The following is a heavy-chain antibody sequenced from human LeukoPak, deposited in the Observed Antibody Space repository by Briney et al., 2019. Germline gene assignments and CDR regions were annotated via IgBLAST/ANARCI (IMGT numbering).Heavy chain of an antibody. Sequence: SLRLSCAASGFTFDDYAMHWVRQAPGKGLEWVSGISWNSGSIDYADSVKGRFTISRDNAKNSLYLQMNSLRAEDTALYYCAKDMSLLGHVDTANPEAFDIWGQGTMVTVSS. CDR3: AKDMSLLGHVDTANPEAFDI. CDR2: ISWNSGSI. D-gene: IGHD5-18*01. V-gene: IGHV3-9*01. CDR1: GFTFDDYA. J-gene: IGHJ3*02.